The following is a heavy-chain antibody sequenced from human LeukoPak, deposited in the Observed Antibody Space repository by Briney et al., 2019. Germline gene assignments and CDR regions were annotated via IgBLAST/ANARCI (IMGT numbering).Heavy chain of an antibody. CDR1: GISFSTSG. V-gene: IGHV3-30*02. J-gene: IGHJ4*02. CDR2: IRSDGSNK. CDR3: ARDKGNTCIDN. Sequence: GGSLRLSCAASGISFSTSGMHWVRQSPGKGLEWVTFIRSDGSNKYYAESVKGRFTISRHNSKNMVYLQMDSLRGEDTAVYYCARDKGNTCIDNWGQGTLITVSS.